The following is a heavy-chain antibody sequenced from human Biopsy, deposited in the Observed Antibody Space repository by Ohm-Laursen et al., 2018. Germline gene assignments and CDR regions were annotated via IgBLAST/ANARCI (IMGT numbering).Heavy chain of an antibody. Sequence: GTLSLTCTVSGDSINNYYWSWIRQPAGKGLEWIGRIYTSGSPDYNLSLESRVTMSVDTSKNQFSLNLRSVTAADTAIYYCARGMRSSGWPYFDSWGQGTLVTVSS. D-gene: IGHD6-19*01. CDR2: IYTSGSP. V-gene: IGHV4-4*07. J-gene: IGHJ4*02. CDR1: GDSINNYY. CDR3: ARGMRSSGWPYFDS.